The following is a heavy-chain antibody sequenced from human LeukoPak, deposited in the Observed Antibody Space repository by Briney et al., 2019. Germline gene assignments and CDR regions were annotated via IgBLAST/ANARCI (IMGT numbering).Heavy chain of an antibody. CDR2: INPSGGST. D-gene: IGHD1-26*01. J-gene: IGHJ5*02. Sequence: GASVKVSCKASGYTFTSYYMHWVRQAPGQGLEWMGIINPSGGSTSYAQKFQGRVTITADESTSTAYMELGSLRSEDTAVYYCARGGYSGSYPDWFDPWGQGTLVTVSS. CDR1: GYTFTSYY. V-gene: IGHV1-46*01. CDR3: ARGGYSGSYPDWFDP.